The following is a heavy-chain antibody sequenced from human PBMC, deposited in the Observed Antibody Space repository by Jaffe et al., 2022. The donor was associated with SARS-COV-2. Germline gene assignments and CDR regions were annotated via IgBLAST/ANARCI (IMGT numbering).Heavy chain of an antibody. D-gene: IGHD3-9*01. CDR3: AHTFVTDILTGSDWFDP. CDR1: GFSLSTSGVG. Sequence: QITLKESGPTLVKPTQTLTLTCTFSGFSLSTSGVGVGWIRQPPGKALEWLALIYWDDDKRYSPSLKSRLTITKDTSKNQVVLTMTNMDPVDTATYYCAHTFVTDILTGSDWFDPWGQGTLVTVSS. V-gene: IGHV2-5*02. CDR2: IYWDDDK. J-gene: IGHJ5*02.